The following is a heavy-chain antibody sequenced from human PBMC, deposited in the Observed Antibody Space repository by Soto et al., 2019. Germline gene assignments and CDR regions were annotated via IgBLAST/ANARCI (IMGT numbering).Heavy chain of an antibody. D-gene: IGHD3-10*01. CDR1: GGSVSSGGYY. CDR3: ARAGGYRYFDY. J-gene: IGHJ4*02. Sequence: QVQLQESGPGLVKPSETLSLTCSVSGGSVSSGGYYWSWIRQPPGKGLEWIGCIYYSGSTDYNPSLKSRVTMSLDKSKHQFSLKLNSVTAADTAVYFCARAGGYRYFDYWGQGTLVTVSS. V-gene: IGHV4-61*08. CDR2: IYYSGST.